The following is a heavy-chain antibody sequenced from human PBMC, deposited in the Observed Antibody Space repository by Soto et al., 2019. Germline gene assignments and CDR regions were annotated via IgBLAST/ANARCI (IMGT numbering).Heavy chain of an antibody. D-gene: IGHD6-19*01. CDR2: IYYSGST. CDR3: ARPQLGYSSGWDSNYGMDV. CDR1: GGSISSSSYY. J-gene: IGHJ6*02. V-gene: IGHV4-39*01. Sequence: SETLSLTCTVSGGSISSSSYYWGWIRQPPGKGLEWIGSIYYSGSTYYNPSLKSRVTMSVDTSKNQFSLKLSSVTAADTAVYYCARPQLGYSSGWDSNYGMDVWGQGTTVTVSS.